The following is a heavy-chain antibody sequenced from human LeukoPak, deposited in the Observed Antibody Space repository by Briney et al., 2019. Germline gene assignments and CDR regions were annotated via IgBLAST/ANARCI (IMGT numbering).Heavy chain of an antibody. J-gene: IGHJ5*02. D-gene: IGHD1-26*01. CDR3: AGGMYSGSFDP. CDR1: GFTLSSYW. V-gene: IGHV3-7*02. Sequence: PGGSLRLSCAASGFTLSSYWMSWVRQAPGKGLEWVANIKQDGSEKYYVDSMQGRCTISRANAKNSLYLQINSLRTEDTAVYYCAGGMYSGSFDPWGQGTLVTVSS. CDR2: IKQDGSEK.